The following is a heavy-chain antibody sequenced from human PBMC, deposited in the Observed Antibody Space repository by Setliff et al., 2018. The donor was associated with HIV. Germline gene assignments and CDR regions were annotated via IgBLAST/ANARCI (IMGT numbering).Heavy chain of an antibody. Sequence: PSETLSLTCTVSGVSISTYYWSWIRQSPEKGLEWIGYTFHTGYTYYNPSLKSRIIISVDLSKNQLSLELTSVTAADTAIYYCARDKGRPHHFDNNGYYRSDTFDTWGHGTMVTVSS. J-gene: IGHJ3*02. D-gene: IGHD3-22*01. CDR1: GVSISTYY. CDR3: ARDKGRPHHFDNNGYYRSDTFDT. CDR2: TFHTGYT. V-gene: IGHV4-30-4*08.